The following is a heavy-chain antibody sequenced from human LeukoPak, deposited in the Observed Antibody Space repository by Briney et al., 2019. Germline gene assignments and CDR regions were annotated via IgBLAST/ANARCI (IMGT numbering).Heavy chain of an antibody. CDR3: AKRFHYGSGSYDDAFDI. D-gene: IGHD3-10*01. V-gene: IGHV3-23*01. CDR1: GFTFSSYA. Sequence: GGSLRLSCAASGFTFSSYAMSWVRQAPGKGLEWVSANSGSGGSTYYADSVKGRFTISRDNSKNTLYLQMNSLRAEDTAVYYCAKRFHYGSGSYDDAFDIWGQGTMVTVSS. CDR2: NSGSGGST. J-gene: IGHJ3*02.